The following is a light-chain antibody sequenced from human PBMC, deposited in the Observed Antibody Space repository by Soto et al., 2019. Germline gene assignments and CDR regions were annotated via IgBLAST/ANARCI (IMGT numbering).Light chain of an antibody. CDR2: DAS. CDR1: QSVSRY. J-gene: IGKJ3*01. CDR3: QQRSYWPFT. Sequence: EIVMTQSPATLSVSPGERATLSCRASQSVSRYLAWYQQKPGQAPRLLIYDASNRATGIPARFSGSGSGTDFTLTISSLEPDDSAVYYCQQRSYWPFTFGPGTKVDIK. V-gene: IGKV3-11*01.